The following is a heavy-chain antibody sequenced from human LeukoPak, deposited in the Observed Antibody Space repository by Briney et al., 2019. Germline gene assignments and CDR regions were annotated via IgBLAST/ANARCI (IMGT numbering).Heavy chain of an antibody. CDR1: GGSIGGSSYY. V-gene: IGHV4-39*07. J-gene: IGHJ3*02. CDR2: IFYGGGPYTGST. CDR3: AREAQRVCSSTSCYRRDDAFDI. D-gene: IGHD2-2*02. Sequence: PSETLSLTCTVSGGSIGGSSYYWGWIRQPPGRGLEWIGSIFYGGGPYTGSTYYNPSLKSRVTISVDTSKNQFSLKLSSVTAADTAVYYCAREAQRVCSSTSCYRRDDAFDIWGQGTMVTVSS.